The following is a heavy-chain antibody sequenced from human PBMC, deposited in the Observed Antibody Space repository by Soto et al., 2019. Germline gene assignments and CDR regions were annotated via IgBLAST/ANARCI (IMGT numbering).Heavy chain of an antibody. CDR2: INPNSGGT. Sequence: ASVKVSCKASGYTFTGYYMHWVRQAPGQGLEWMGWINPNSGGTNYAQKFQGWVTMTRDTSISTAYMELSRLRSDDTAVYYCARADYDFWCCYYTDYYYRLDVRAQGTTVT. J-gene: IGHJ6*02. V-gene: IGHV1-2*04. CDR3: ARADYDFWCCYYTDYYYRLDV. D-gene: IGHD3-3*01. CDR1: GYTFTGYY.